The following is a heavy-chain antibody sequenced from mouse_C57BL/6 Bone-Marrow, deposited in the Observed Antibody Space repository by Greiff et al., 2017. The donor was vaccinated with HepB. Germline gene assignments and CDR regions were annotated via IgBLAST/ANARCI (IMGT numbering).Heavy chain of an antibody. V-gene: IGHV14-1*01. CDR2: IDPEDGDT. Sequence: VQLQQSGAELVRPGASVKLSCTASGFNIKDYYMHWVKQRPEQGLEWIGRIDPEDGDTEYAPKFQGKDTMTADTSSNTAYLQLSSLTSEDTAVYYCTTDILRRRFAYWGQGALVTVYA. CDR3: TTDILRRRFAY. D-gene: IGHD1-1*01. J-gene: IGHJ3*01. CDR1: GFNIKDYY.